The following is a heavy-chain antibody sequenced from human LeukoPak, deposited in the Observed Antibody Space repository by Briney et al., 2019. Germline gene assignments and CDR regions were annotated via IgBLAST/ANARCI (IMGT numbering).Heavy chain of an antibody. D-gene: IGHD1-20*01. CDR3: AREGSLTGTTSDYYFDY. Sequence: ASVKVSCKASGYTFISYYMHWVRQAPGQGLEWMGIINPSGGSTSYAQKFQGRVTMTRDTSTSTVYMELSSLGSEDTAVYYCAREGSLTGTTSDYYFDYWGQGTLVTVSS. CDR2: INPSGGST. CDR1: GYTFISYY. V-gene: IGHV1-46*01. J-gene: IGHJ4*02.